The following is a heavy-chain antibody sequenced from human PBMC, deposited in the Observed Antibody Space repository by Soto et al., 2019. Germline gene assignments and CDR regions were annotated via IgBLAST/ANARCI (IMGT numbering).Heavy chain of an antibody. J-gene: IGHJ4*02. V-gene: IGHV1-69*04. CDR1: GGTFSSYT. Sequence: SVKVSSKASGGTFSSYTISSVRHAPGQGLEWMGRIIPILGIANYAQKFQGRVTITADNSTSTAYMELSSLRFADTAVYYCARDDCSRSSCYPFDFWGQGTLVTVSS. CDR2: IIPILGIA. D-gene: IGHD2-2*01. CDR3: ARDDCSRSSCYPFDF.